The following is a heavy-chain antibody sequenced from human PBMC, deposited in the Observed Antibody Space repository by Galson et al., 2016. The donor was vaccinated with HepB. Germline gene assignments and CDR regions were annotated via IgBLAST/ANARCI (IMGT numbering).Heavy chain of an antibody. CDR3: SSLNRLGFCTGGSCYSGRAFDY. J-gene: IGHJ4*02. V-gene: IGHV4-59*01. CDR1: GGSISNYY. D-gene: IGHD2-15*01. Sequence: SETLSLTCTVSGGSISNYYWSWIRQPPGKGLEWIGYIYYSGSTNYNPSLKSRVTMAVDTSQNQFSLKLSSVTAADTAVYYCSSLNRLGFCTGGSCYSGRAFDYWGQGTLVTVSS. CDR2: IYYSGST.